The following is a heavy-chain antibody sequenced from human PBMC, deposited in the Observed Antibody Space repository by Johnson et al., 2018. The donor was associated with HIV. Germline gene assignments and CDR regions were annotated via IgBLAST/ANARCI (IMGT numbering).Heavy chain of an antibody. CDR1: GFTFRSYS. V-gene: IGHV3-30-3*01. CDR2: ISYGESNE. CDR3: ARNEYSNYGGRDAFDI. D-gene: IGHD4-11*01. Sequence: QVQLVESGGGLVKPGGSLRLSCAASGFTFRSYSMHWVRQAPGKGLEWVAVISYGESNEYYADSVKGRFTISRDNSKNTLYLQMNSLTAEDTAVYYCARNEYSNYGGRDAFDIWGQGTMVTVSS. J-gene: IGHJ3*02.